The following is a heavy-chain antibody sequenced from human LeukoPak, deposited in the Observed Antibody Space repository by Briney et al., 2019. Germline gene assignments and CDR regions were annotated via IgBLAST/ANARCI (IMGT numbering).Heavy chain of an antibody. V-gene: IGHV1-46*01. Sequence: ASVKVSCKASGYTFTSYYMHWVRQAPGQGLEWMGIINPSGGSTSYAQKFQGRATMTRDTSTSTVYMELSSLRSEDTAVYYCARGRGFYSGSYSYYFDYWGQGTLVTVSS. J-gene: IGHJ4*02. CDR3: ARGRGFYSGSYSYYFDY. CDR2: INPSGGST. D-gene: IGHD1-26*01. CDR1: GYTFTSYY.